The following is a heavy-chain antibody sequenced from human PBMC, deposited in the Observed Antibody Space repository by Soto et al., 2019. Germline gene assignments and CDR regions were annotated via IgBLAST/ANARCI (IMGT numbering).Heavy chain of an antibody. CDR1: GFTFSSYE. CDR3: AREDDYDILTGYDAFDT. D-gene: IGHD3-9*01. V-gene: IGHV3-48*03. CDR2: ISSSGSTI. J-gene: IGHJ3*02. Sequence: SGGSLRLSCAASGFTFSSYEMNWVRQAPGKGLEWVSYISSSGSTIYYADSVKGRFTISRDNAKNSLYLQMNSLRAEDTAVYYCAREDDYDILTGYDAFDTWGQGTMVTVSS.